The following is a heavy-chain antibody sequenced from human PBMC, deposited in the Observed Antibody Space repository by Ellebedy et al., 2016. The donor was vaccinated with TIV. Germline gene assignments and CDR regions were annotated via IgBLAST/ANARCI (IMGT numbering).Heavy chain of an antibody. CDR2: VSHSGST. Sequence: MPSETLSLTCAVSGASITSSNWWPWVRQDPGRGLEWIVEVSHSGSTYYNPSLKSRVSMSVDKSKNQFSLNLSSVTAADTAIYYCARDRDVTSRGILDYWGQGILVTVSS. CDR3: ARDRDVTSRGILDY. CDR1: GASITSSNW. D-gene: IGHD5-24*01. J-gene: IGHJ4*02. V-gene: IGHV4-4*02.